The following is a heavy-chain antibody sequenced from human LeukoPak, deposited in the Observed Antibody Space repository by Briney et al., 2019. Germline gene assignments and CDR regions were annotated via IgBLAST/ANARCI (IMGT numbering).Heavy chain of an antibody. V-gene: IGHV1-69*02. CDR3: ARVNLRGSQYNWFDP. Sequence: SVKVSCKASGGTLNSHIFTWVRQAPGQGLEWMGKITPIIDVSKYAQKFQGRLTITADKSTATVYMELSGLKSEDTAVYYSARVNLRGSQYNWFDPWGQGTLVSVSS. CDR1: GGTLNSHI. CDR2: ITPIIDVS. J-gene: IGHJ5*02. D-gene: IGHD1-26*01.